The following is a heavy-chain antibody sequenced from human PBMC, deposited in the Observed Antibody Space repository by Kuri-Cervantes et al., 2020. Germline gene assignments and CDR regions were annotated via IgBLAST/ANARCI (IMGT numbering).Heavy chain of an antibody. V-gene: IGHV4-61*05. Sequence: GSLRLSRTVSGGSISSSSYYWGWIRQPPGKGLEWIGYIYYSGSTNYNPSLKSRVTISVDTSKNQFSLKLSSVTVADTAVYYCARVGSIVGASRGGPHFDYWGQGTLVTVSS. CDR1: GGSISSSSYY. CDR3: ARVGSIVGASRGGPHFDY. D-gene: IGHD1-26*01. CDR2: IYYSGST. J-gene: IGHJ4*02.